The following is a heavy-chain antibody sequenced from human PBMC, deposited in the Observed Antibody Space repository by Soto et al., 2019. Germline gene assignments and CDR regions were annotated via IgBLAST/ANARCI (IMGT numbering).Heavy chain of an antibody. CDR2: IIPIFGTA. J-gene: IGHJ5*02. V-gene: IGHV1-69*13. D-gene: IGHD1-20*01. Sequence: SVKVSCKASGGTFSSYAISWVRQAPGQGLEWMGGIIPIFGTANYAQKFQGRVTVTADESTSTAYMELSSLRSEDTAVYYCAGEWGITGRWGGTNWFDHWGQGTLVTVSS. CDR3: AGEWGITGRWGGTNWFDH. CDR1: GGTFSSYA.